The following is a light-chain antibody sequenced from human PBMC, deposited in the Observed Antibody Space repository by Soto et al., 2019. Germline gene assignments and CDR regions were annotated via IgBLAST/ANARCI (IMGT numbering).Light chain of an antibody. V-gene: IGLV2-11*01. CDR3: CSYAGSYTFYV. J-gene: IGLJ1*01. CDR2: DVS. Sequence: QSALTQPRAVSGSPGQSVTISCTGTSSDVGGYNYVSWYQQHPGKAPKLMIYDVSKRPSGVPDRFSGSKSGNTASLTISGLQAEDEADYYCCSYAGSYTFYVFGTGPKFTV. CDR1: SSDVGGYNY.